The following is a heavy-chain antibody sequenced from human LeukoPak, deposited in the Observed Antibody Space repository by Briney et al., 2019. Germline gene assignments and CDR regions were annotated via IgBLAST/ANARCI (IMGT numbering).Heavy chain of an antibody. CDR1: GFTFSSYA. Sequence: GGSLRLSCAASGFTFSSYALHWVRQAPGKGLEWVAVISNDGSKKDYADSVKGRFTISRDNSKNTLYLQMNSLRAEDTAVYYCAKDKGVAGHDYWGQGTLVTVSS. CDR2: ISNDGSKK. V-gene: IGHV3-30*04. J-gene: IGHJ4*02. CDR3: AKDKGVAGHDY. D-gene: IGHD3-3*01.